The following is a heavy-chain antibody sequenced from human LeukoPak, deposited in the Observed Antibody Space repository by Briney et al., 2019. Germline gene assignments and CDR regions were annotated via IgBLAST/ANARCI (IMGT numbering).Heavy chain of an antibody. CDR3: ARAIPSPDYYDSSGYLNAFDI. CDR1: GYTFTGYY. V-gene: IGHV1-3*01. D-gene: IGHD3-22*01. Sequence: ASVKVSCKASGYTFTGYYMHWVRQAPGQRLEWMGWINAGNGNTKYSQKFQGRVTITRDTSASTAYMELSSLRSEDTAVYYCARAIPSPDYYDSSGYLNAFDIWGQGTMVTVSS. CDR2: INAGNGNT. J-gene: IGHJ3*02.